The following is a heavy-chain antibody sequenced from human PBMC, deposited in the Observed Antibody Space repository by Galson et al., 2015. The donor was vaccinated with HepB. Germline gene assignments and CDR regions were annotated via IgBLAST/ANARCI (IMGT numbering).Heavy chain of an antibody. CDR1: GFTFSSYA. CDR2: LSTSGAST. V-gene: IGHV3-23*01. D-gene: IGHD1-26*01. Sequence: SLRLSCAVSGFTFSSYAMSWVRQAPGRGLEWVSTLSTSGASTYYADSVKGRFTISRDNSENTLYLQMNSLRLEDTAVYYCVKEGGSYRGYFDLWGRGTLVTVSS. J-gene: IGHJ2*01. CDR3: VKEGGSYRGYFDL.